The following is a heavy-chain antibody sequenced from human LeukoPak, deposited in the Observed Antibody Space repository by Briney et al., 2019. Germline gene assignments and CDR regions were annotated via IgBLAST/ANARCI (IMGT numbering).Heavy chain of an antibody. J-gene: IGHJ4*02. CDR1: GGSFSGYY. D-gene: IGHD5-18*01. CDR3: ARSYNGYGALFDY. V-gene: IGHV4-34*01. CDR2: INHSGST. Sequence: SETLSLTCAVYGGSFSGYYWSWIRQPPGKGLEWIGEINHSGSTNYNPSLKSRVTISVDTSKNQFSLKLSSVTAADTAVYYCARSYNGYGALFDYWGQGTLVTVPS.